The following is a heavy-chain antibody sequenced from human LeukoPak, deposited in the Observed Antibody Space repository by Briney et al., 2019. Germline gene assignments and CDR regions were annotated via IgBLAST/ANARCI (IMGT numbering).Heavy chain of an antibody. V-gene: IGHV3-23*01. Sequence: GGSLRLSCAASGFTFSNYAMSWVRQAPGKGLEWVSGISGSGAYTYYADSVKGRFTISRDNSKNTLYLQMNSLRAEDTAVYYCARDPPRAAWVFDYWGQGTLVSVSS. CDR3: ARDPPRAAWVFDY. D-gene: IGHD6-25*01. CDR1: GFTFSNYA. CDR2: ISGSGAYT. J-gene: IGHJ4*02.